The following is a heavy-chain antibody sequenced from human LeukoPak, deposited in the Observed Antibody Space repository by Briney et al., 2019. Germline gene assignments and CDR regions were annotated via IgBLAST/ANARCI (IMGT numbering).Heavy chain of an antibody. CDR1: EYTFTGYY. CDR2: INPNSGGT. CDR3: ARDAMNPPYFDY. D-gene: IGHD1-14*01. Sequence: ASVKVSCTASEYTFTGYYMHWVRQAPGQGLEWMGWINPNSGGTNFAQKFQGRVTVTRDTSISTAYMELSRLRSDDTAVYYCARDAMNPPYFDYWGQGTLVTVSS. V-gene: IGHV1-2*02. J-gene: IGHJ4*02.